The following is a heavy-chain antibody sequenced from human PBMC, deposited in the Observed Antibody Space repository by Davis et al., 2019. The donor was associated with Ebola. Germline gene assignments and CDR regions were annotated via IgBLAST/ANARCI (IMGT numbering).Heavy chain of an antibody. CDR1: GYNFNTYW. D-gene: IGHD4-23*01. V-gene: IGHV5-51*01. CDR2: TYPGDSDT. CDR3: ARRITVATHDSFDF. J-gene: IGHJ3*01. Sequence: GESLKISCKGSGYNFNTYWIAWVRQRPGKGLESMGITYPGDSDTRYNPSFQGQIAISVDKSINTAYLQWNSLQASDTAMFFCARRITVATHDSFDFWGPGTMVTVS.